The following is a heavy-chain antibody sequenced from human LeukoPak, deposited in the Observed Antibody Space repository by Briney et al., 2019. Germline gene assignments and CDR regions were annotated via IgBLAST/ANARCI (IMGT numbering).Heavy chain of an antibody. CDR1: GYTFTSYY. CDR2: INPSGGST. J-gene: IGHJ4*02. Sequence: ASVKVSCKASGYTFTSYYMHWVRQAPGQGLEWMGIINPSGGSTSYAQKFQGRVAMTRDMSTSTAYMELSSLRSEDTAVYYCARDSVHHGFDYWGQGTLVTVSS. V-gene: IGHV1-46*01. CDR3: ARDSVHHGFDY. D-gene: IGHD5/OR15-5a*01.